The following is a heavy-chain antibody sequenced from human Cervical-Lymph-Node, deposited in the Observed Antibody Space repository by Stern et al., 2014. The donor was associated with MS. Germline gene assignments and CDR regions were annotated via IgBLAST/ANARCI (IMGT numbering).Heavy chain of an antibody. Sequence: QVPLMQSGAEVKKPGASVKVSCKTAGYNFTDYGIIWVRQAPGQRLEWMGWIHTGNGNRRYSQKNQGRVTITRDTSASTAYMELSSLRSEDTAVYYCARTGTVVTSGYYYGMDVWGQGTTVTVSS. D-gene: IGHD4-23*01. V-gene: IGHV1-3*04. CDR1: GYNFTDYG. CDR2: IHTGNGNR. CDR3: ARTGTVVTSGYYYGMDV. J-gene: IGHJ6*02.